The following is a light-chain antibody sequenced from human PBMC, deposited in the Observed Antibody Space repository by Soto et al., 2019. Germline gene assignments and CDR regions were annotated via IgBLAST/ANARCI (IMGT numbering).Light chain of an antibody. J-gene: IGLJ1*01. V-gene: IGLV2-14*03. CDR1: ISDVGSYNY. Sequence: QSVLTQPASVSRSPGQSVTISCTGTISDVGSYNYVSWYQQDPGKAPKLMIYDVSTRPSGVSDRFSGSKSGNTASLTISGLRAEDEADYYCGSYTTRSNYVFGTGTKLTVL. CDR2: DVS. CDR3: GSYTTRSNYV.